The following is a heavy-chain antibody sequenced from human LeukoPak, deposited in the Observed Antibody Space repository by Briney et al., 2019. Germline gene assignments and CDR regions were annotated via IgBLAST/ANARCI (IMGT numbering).Heavy chain of an antibody. D-gene: IGHD3-16*01. V-gene: IGHV4-59*01. CDR2: VDYKGAT. J-gene: IGHJ4*02. CDR1: GASIRSEH. Sequence: SETLSLTCAVSGASIRSEHWNWIRQFPGKGLEWIGNVDYKGATKYNPSLQSRVTISLDTSNNQFSLTLTSVTAADTALYFCARGYYEAFDYWGQGRLVTVSS. CDR3: ARGYYEAFDY.